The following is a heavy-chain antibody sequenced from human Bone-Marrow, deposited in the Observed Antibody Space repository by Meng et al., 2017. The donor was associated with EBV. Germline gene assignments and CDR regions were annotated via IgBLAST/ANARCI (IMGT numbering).Heavy chain of an antibody. CDR2: IYHSGST. CDR1: GGSISSSNW. CDR3: AQRERWGLDP. J-gene: IGHJ5*02. V-gene: IGHV4-4*03. D-gene: IGHD3-16*01. Sequence: VPRPESGQGLVKLLATVSLAFAVSGGSISSSNWWSWVRQPPGKGLEWIGEIYHSGSTSYNPSLESRVTISVDKSKNQVSLKLSSVTAADTAVYYCAQRERWGLDPWGQGTLVTVSS.